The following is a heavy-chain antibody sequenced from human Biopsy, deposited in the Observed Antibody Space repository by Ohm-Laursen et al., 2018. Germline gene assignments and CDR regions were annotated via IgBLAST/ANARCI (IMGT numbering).Heavy chain of an antibody. V-gene: IGHV3-11*01. CDR3: ARDTRWSPYSMDV. D-gene: IGHD4-23*01. Sequence: SLRLSRAASGFSFSDYHMRGLRQAPGRGLAWVSYISGGGTIYHGGSRKGRVTISRDNAKNSLYLQMHSLRAEDTAVYYYARDTRWSPYSMDVWGQGTTVTVSS. CDR1: GFSFSDYH. CDR2: ISGGGTI. J-gene: IGHJ6*02.